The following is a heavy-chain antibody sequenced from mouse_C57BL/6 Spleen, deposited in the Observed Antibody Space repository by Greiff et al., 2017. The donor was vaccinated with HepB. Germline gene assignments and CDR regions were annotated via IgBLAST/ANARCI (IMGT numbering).Heavy chain of an antibody. V-gene: IGHV1-4*01. Sequence: VKLVESGAELARPGASVKMSCKASGYTFTSYTMHWVKQRPGQGLEWIGYINPSRGYTKYNQKFKDKATLTADKSSSTSYMQLSSLTSEDSAVYYCARREFAYWGQGTLVTVSA. CDR3: ARREFAY. J-gene: IGHJ3*01. CDR1: GYTFTSYT. CDR2: INPSRGYT.